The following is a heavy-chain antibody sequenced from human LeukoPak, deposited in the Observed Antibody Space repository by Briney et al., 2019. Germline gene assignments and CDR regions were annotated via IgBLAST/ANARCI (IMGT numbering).Heavy chain of an antibody. CDR3: ARGVDYYGV. J-gene: IGHJ4*02. D-gene: IGHD3-10*01. Sequence: PSETLSLTCAVYGGSFSGYSWNWIRQPPVKGLEWIGEINHSGGTNYNPSLKSRVTISVDTSKEQFSLKLSSVTAADTALYYCARGVDYYGVWGQGTLVAVSS. V-gene: IGHV4-34*01. CDR2: INHSGGT. CDR1: GGSFSGYS.